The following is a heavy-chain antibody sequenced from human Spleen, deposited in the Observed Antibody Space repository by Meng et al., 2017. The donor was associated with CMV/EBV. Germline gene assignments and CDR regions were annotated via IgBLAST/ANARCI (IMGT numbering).Heavy chain of an antibody. D-gene: IGHD2-21*01. CDR3: VKDFPGDCYPLCYYFSNGMDV. Sequence: SLKISCAASAFTFDDYAMHWVRQVPGKGLEWVSGITWNSGSTGYVDCVKGRFTISRDNAKNSLYLQMNSLRAEDTAVYYCVKDFPGDCYPLCYYFSNGMDVWGQGTTVTVSS. CDR1: AFTFDDYA. V-gene: IGHV3-9*01. J-gene: IGHJ6*02. CDR2: ITWNSGST.